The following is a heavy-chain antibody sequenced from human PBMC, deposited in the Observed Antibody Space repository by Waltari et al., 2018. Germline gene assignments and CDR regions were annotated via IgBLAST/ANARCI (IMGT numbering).Heavy chain of an antibody. V-gene: IGHV1-69*06. Sequence: QVQLVQSGAEVKKPESSVKVSCKASGGTFSTSVISWVRQAPGQGLEWMGVIIPFLGTANYAQKVQGRVTITADKSTTTAYMDLINLKYDDTAVYYCATGGSYFDSWGQGTLVTVAS. CDR2: IIPFLGTA. CDR3: ATGGSYFDS. D-gene: IGHD2-8*02. J-gene: IGHJ4*02. CDR1: GGTFSTSV.